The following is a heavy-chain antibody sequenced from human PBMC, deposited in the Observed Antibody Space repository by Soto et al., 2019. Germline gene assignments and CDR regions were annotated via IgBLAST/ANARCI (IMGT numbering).Heavy chain of an antibody. J-gene: IGHJ6*02. V-gene: IGHV1-8*01. CDR2: MNPNSGNT. CDR3: ARVRSRGMTTVTTYYYYGMDV. Sequence: ASVKVSCKASGYTFTSYDINWVRQATGQGLEWMGWMNPNSGNTGYAQKFQGRVTMTRNTSISTAYMELSSLRSEDTAVYYCARVRSRGMTTVTTYYYYGMDVWGQGTTVTVS. CDR1: GYTFTSYD. D-gene: IGHD4-4*01.